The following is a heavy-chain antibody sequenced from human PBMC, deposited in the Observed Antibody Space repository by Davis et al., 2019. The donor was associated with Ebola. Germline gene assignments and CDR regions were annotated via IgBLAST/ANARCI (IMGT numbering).Heavy chain of an antibody. J-gene: IGHJ6*02. D-gene: IGHD6-6*01. V-gene: IGHV4-31*03. CDR1: GGSISSGGYY. Sequence: SETLSLTCTVSGGSISSGGYYWSWIRQHPGKGLEWIGYIYYNGRTFYNPSLERRVSISLDTSKNQFSLHLNSVTAAATAVYYCARDGPEYYGLDVWGQGTAVTVSS. CDR2: IYYNGRT. CDR3: ARDGPEYYGLDV.